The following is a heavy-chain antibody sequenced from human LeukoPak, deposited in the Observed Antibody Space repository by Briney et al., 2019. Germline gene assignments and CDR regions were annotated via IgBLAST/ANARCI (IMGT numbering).Heavy chain of an antibody. V-gene: IGHV1-69*06. D-gene: IGHD3-10*01. CDR3: ARVGFGAKGSSSYYYYMDV. J-gene: IGHJ6*03. CDR1: GGTFSSYA. Sequence: GASVKVSCKASGGTFSSYAISWVRQAPGQGLEWMGGIIPIFGTANYAQKFQGRVTITADKSTNTAYMELSSLRSEDTAVYYCARVGFGAKGSSSYYYYMDVWGKGTTVTVSS. CDR2: IIPIFGTA.